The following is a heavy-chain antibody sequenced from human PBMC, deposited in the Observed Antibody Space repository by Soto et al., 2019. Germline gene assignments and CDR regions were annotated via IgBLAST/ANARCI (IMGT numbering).Heavy chain of an antibody. CDR1: GFTFGRYA. J-gene: IGHJ4*02. CDR3: AKNLGWYRH. CDR2: ISDSSSGA. Sequence: EVQLLESGGGLVQTGGSLRLSCTASGFTFGRYAMTWVRHAPGKGLEWISSISDSSSGASDADSVNGWCTISRANSNYTLYIEMRSMRAEEAVVYYCAKNLGWYRHGGEGTLVTVSS. V-gene: IGHV3-23*01. D-gene: IGHD3-3*01.